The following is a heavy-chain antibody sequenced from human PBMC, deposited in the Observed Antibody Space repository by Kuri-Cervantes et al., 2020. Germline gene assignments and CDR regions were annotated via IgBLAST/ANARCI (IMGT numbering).Heavy chain of an antibody. J-gene: IGHJ4*02. CDR1: GGSFSGYY. Sequence: SETLSLTCAVYGGSFSGYYWSWIRQPPGKGLEWIGEINHSGSTNYNPSLKSRVTMSIDTSKSQFSLKLSSVTAADTAVYYCARLGGADYDFWSGYLYYFDYWGRGTLVTVSS. CDR2: INHSGST. CDR3: ARLGGADYDFWSGYLYYFDY. V-gene: IGHV4-34*01. D-gene: IGHD3-3*01.